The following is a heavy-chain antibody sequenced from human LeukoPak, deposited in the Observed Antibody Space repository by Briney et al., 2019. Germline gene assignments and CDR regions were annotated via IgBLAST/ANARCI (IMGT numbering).Heavy chain of an antibody. CDR2: ISASGST. CDR3: ARDAETHSPSFDP. Sequence: KPSETLSLTCTVSGGSISSYYWSWIRQPAGKGLEWIGRISASGSTNYNPSLKSRVTMSVDTSKNQFSLNLSSVTAADTAVYYCARDAETHSPSFDPWGQGTLVTVSS. J-gene: IGHJ5*02. D-gene: IGHD4-23*01. V-gene: IGHV4-4*07. CDR1: GGSISSYY.